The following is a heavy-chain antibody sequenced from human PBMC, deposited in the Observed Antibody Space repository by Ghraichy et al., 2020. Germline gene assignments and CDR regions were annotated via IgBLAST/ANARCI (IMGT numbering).Heavy chain of an antibody. CDR2: ISWSSSSI. D-gene: IGHD1-26*01. Sequence: LSLTCAAFGFSFEYAMHWVRQAPGKGLEWVSGISWSSSSIEYADSVKGRFTISRDNAKNSLYLQMNSLRSEDTALYYCAKDSGSSLGPFDYWGQGTLVTVSS. V-gene: IGHV3-9*01. J-gene: IGHJ4*02. CDR1: GFSFEYA. CDR3: AKDSGSSLGPFDY.